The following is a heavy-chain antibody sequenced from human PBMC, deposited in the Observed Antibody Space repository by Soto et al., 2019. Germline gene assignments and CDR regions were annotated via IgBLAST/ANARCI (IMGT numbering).Heavy chain of an antibody. D-gene: IGHD2-15*01. CDR1: GGSISSGGYY. CDR3: ARGGGSCWHCDALDI. J-gene: IGHJ3*02. V-gene: IGHV4-31*03. CDR2: IYYSGST. Sequence: QVQLQESGPGLVKPSQTLSLTCTVSGGSISSGGYYWSWIRQHPGKGLEWIGYIYYSGSTYYNPSLKRRVTLAVDTSRNQFSLKLSSVTAADTAVYYCARGGGSCWHCDALDIWGQGTMVTVSS.